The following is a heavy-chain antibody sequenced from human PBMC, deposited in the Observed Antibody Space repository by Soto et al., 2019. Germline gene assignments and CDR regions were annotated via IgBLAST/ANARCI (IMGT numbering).Heavy chain of an antibody. CDR3: ASSVVGRRQRPLDY. V-gene: IGHV4-31*02. J-gene: IGHJ4*02. CDR2: IYYSGST. Sequence: SETLSLTCTVSGGPISSGGYYWSWIRQHPGKGLEWIGYIYYSGSTYYNPSLKSRVTISVDTSKNQFSLKLSSVTAADTAVYYCASSVVGRRQRPLDYWGQGTLVTVSS. D-gene: IGHD1-1*01. CDR1: GGPISSGGYY.